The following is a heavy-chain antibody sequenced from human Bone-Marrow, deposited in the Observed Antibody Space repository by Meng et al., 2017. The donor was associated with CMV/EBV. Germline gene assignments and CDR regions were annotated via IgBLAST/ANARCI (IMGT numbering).Heavy chain of an antibody. CDR1: GFTVSSNY. D-gene: IGHD2-2*01. V-gene: IGHV3-53*05. CDR2: IYSGGST. CDR3: ARDRSSGGYCSSTSCRYPGAFDI. Sequence: GGSLRLSCAASGFTVSSNYMSWVRQAPGKGLEWVSVIYSGGSTYYADSVKGRFTISRDNSKNTLYLQMNSLRAEDTAVYYCARDRSSGGYCSSTSCRYPGAFDIWGQGTMVTVSS. J-gene: IGHJ3*02.